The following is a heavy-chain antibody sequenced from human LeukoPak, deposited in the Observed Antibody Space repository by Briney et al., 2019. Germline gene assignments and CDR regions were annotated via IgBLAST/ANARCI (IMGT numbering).Heavy chain of an antibody. CDR2: ITSSGGST. CDR3: AKDADAVLAPDY. CDR1: GFTFSSSI. J-gene: IGHJ4*02. V-gene: IGHV3-23*01. Sequence: PGGSLRLSCAASGFTFSSSIMNWVRQAPGKGLEWVSTITSSGGSTYYADSVKGRFTISRDNSKNTLFLQMNSLRAEDTAVYYCAKDADAVLAPDYWGQGTPVTVSS. D-gene: IGHD3-3*02.